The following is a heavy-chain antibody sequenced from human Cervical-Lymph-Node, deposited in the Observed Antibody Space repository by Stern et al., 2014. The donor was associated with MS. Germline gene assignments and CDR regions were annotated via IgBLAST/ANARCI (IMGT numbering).Heavy chain of an antibody. CDR1: GYNLTTYA. CDR2: INTKTGNP. J-gene: IGHJ4*02. CDR3: ATWGAGSSPPLFY. D-gene: IGHD6-6*01. V-gene: IGHV7-4-1*02. Sequence: QVPLVQSGSELKKPGASVKVSCKASGYNLTTYAINWVRHAPGQGLEWMGWINTKTGNPTFAQGFTGRFVFSLDTSINTAYLQISSLKAEDSAVYYCATWGAGSSPPLFYWGQGTLVTVSS.